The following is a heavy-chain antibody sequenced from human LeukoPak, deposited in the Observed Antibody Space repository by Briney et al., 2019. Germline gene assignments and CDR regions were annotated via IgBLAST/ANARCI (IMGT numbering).Heavy chain of an antibody. CDR1: GFTFDDYA. Sequence: GGSLRLSCAASGFTFDDYAMHWVRQAPGKGLEWVSLISWDGGSTYYADSVKGRFTISRDNSKNSLYLQMNSLRAEDTALYYCAKGWHPKDPMDVWGKGTTVTVSS. V-gene: IGHV3-43D*03. CDR2: ISWDGGST. D-gene: IGHD5-24*01. CDR3: AKGWHPKDPMDV. J-gene: IGHJ6*03.